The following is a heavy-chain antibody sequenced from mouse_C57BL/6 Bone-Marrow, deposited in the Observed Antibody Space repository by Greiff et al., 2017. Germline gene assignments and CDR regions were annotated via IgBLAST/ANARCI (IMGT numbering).Heavy chain of an antibody. J-gene: IGHJ1*03. CDR2: IDPENGDT. Sequence: VQLQQSGAELVRPGASVKLSCTASGFNIKDDYMNWVKQRPEQGLEWIGWIDPENGDTEYASKFQGKATITADTSSNTAYLQLSSLTSEDTAVYYCTTGGTYWYFDVWGTGTTVTVSS. CDR1: GFNIKDDY. V-gene: IGHV14-4*01. D-gene: IGHD2-14*01. CDR3: TTGGTYWYFDV.